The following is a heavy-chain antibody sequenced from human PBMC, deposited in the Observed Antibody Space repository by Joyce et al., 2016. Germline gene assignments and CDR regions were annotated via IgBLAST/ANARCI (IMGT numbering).Heavy chain of an antibody. V-gene: IGHV1-18*04. CDR3: ARFGLPTSGHDRGFDP. Sequence: QVQLVQSGGEVKKPGASVKVSCRASGYSFSDYGIAWVRPAPGQGLEWMGWISAYNGTTNYAQKFQGRVSMATDTSTSTAYMDLRNLGSDDTAVYFCARFGLPTSGHDRGFDPWGQGTLVTVSS. D-gene: IGHD2-8*01. CDR1: GYSFSDYG. CDR2: ISAYNGTT. J-gene: IGHJ5*02.